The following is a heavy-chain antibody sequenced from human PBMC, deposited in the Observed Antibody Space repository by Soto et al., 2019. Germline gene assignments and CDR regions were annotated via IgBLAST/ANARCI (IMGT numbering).Heavy chain of an antibody. CDR3: ARDYSLDY. J-gene: IGHJ4*02. CDR2: ITAYNGNT. Sequence: QVQLVQSGAELKKPGASVKVSCKASGYTFTDYGLSWVRQAPGQGLEWMGWITAYNGNTNYPQKFQGRVTMTTDTSTSTAYMELRSLTSDDTAVYYCARDYSLDYLGQGTLVTVSS. V-gene: IGHV1-18*01. D-gene: IGHD2-15*01. CDR1: GYTFTDYG.